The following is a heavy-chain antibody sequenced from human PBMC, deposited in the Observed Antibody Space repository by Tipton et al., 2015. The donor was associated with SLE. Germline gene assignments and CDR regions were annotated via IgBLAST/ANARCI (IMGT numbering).Heavy chain of an antibody. CDR1: GGSISSHY. V-gene: IGHV4-59*11. CDR3: ARESYSSSLDY. Sequence: TLSLTCTVSGGSISSHYWSWIRQPPGKGLEWIGYIYYSGSTNYNPSLKSRVTISVDTSKNQFSLKLSSVTAADTAVYYCARESYSSSLDYWGQGTLVTVSS. CDR2: IYYSGST. J-gene: IGHJ4*02. D-gene: IGHD6-13*01.